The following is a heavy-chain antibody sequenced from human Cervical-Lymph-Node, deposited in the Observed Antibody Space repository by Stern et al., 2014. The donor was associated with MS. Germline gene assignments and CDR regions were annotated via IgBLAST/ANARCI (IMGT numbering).Heavy chain of an antibody. V-gene: IGHV1-58*01. CDR1: GFTFTSSA. J-gene: IGHJ4*02. CDR3: AAEVAAAGNFDY. CDR2: IVVGSGNT. Sequence: QLVESGPEVKKPGTSVKVSCKASGFTFTSSAVQWVRQARGQRLEWIGWIVVGSGNTNYAQKFQERVTITRDMSTSTAYMELSSLRSEDTAVYYCAAEVAAAGNFDYWGQGTLVTVSS. D-gene: IGHD6-13*01.